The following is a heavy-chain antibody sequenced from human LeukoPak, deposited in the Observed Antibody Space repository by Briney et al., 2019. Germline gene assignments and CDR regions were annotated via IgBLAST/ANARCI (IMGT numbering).Heavy chain of an antibody. CDR1: GFTFSSYA. CDR3: AKVLGNYYDSQGDYFDY. CDR2: ISGSGGST. D-gene: IGHD3-22*01. Sequence: PGGSLRLSCAASGFTFSSYAMSWVRQAPGKGLEWVSAISGSGGSTYYADSVKGRFTISRDNSKNTLYLQMNSLRAEDTAVYYCAKVLGNYYDSQGDYFDYWGQGTLVTVSS. V-gene: IGHV3-23*01. J-gene: IGHJ4*02.